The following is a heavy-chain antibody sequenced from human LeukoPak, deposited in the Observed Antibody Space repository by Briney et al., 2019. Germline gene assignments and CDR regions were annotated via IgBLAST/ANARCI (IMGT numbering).Heavy chain of an antibody. V-gene: IGHV3-23*01. CDR1: GFTFSSYA. J-gene: IGHJ5*02. CDR2: ISGSGGST. D-gene: IGHD5-12*01. CDR3: ERDANSGYDPSWFDP. Sequence: GGSLRLPCAASGFTFSSYAMSWVRQARGKGLEWVSGISGSGGSTYYADSVKGRFTISRDNSKNTLYLQMNSLRAEDTAVYYRERDANSGYDPSWFDPWGQGTLVTVSS.